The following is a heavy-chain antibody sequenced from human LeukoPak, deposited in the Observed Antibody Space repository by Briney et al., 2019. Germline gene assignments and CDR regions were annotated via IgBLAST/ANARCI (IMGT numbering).Heavy chain of an antibody. CDR1: GFTFSSYG. V-gene: IGHV3-30*03. CDR3: ARVGSTVTTWYYFDY. D-gene: IGHD4-17*01. J-gene: IGHJ4*02. Sequence: GGSLRLSCAASGFTFSSYGMPWVRQAPGKGLEWVAVISYDGSNKYYADSVKGRFTISRDNSKNTLYLQMNSLRAEDTAVYYCARVGSTVTTWYYFDYWGQGTLVTVSS. CDR2: ISYDGSNK.